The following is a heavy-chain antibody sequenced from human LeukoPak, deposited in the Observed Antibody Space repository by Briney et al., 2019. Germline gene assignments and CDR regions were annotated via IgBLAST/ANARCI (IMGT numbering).Heavy chain of an antibody. J-gene: IGHJ4*02. CDR3: AKDPDY. CDR1: GFTFSSYG. CDR2: ISYDGSNK. Sequence: PGGSLRLSCAASGFTFSSYGMHWVRQAPGKGLEWVAVISYDGSNKYYADSVKGRFTISRDNSKNTLYLQMSSLRAEDTAVYYCAKDPDYWGQGTLVTVSS. V-gene: IGHV3-30*18.